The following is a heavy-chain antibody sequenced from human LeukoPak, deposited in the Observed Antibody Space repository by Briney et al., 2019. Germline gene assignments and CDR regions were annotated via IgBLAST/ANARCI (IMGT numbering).Heavy chain of an antibody. CDR1: GYSFTSYW. Sequence: GESLKISCKGSGYSFTSYWIDWVRQMPGKGLEWMRSIYPGDSDTRYSPSFQGQVTISADKSISTAYLQWSSLKASDTAMYYCARQGKERSSSSSGYFDYWGQGTLVTVSS. CDR2: IYPGDSDT. CDR3: ARQGKERSSSSSGYFDY. J-gene: IGHJ4*02. V-gene: IGHV5-51*01. D-gene: IGHD6-6*01.